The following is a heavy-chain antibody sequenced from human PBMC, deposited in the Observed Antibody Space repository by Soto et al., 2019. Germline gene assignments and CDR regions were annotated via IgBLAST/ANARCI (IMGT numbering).Heavy chain of an antibody. CDR3: KGSGYYYYYMDV. J-gene: IGHJ6*03. CDR1: GGSFSGYY. D-gene: IGHD3-10*01. Sequence: SETLSLTCAVYGGSFSGYYWSWIRQPPGKGLEWIGEINHSGSTNYNPSLKSRVTISVDTSKNQFSLKLSSVTAADTAVYYCKGSGYYYYYMDVWGKGTTVTVSS. CDR2: INHSGST. V-gene: IGHV4-34*01.